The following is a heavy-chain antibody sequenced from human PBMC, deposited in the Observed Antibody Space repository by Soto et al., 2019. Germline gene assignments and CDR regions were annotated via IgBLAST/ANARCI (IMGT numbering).Heavy chain of an antibody. CDR1: GSSISSGGYS. J-gene: IGHJ4*02. Sequence: QLQLQESGSGLVKPSQTLSLTCAVPGSSISSGGYSWSWIRQPPGKGLEWDGYIYHSGGTYYNPSLKSRVTISVDRSKKQFSLKLSSVAAADTAVYYCARGNVVPLDYWGQGTLVTVSS. CDR3: ARGNVVPLDY. D-gene: IGHD2-21*01. CDR2: IYHSGGT. V-gene: IGHV4-30-2*01.